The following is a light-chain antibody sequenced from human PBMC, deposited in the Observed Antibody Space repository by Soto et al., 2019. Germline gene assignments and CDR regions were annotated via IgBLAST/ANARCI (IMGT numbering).Light chain of an antibody. Sequence: LTQSPGTLSLSPGERATLSCRASQSVSSRLAWYQKKPGQAPRLLISGASSRATGIPDRFSGSGFGTDFTLTISRLEPEDFALYYCQHYAGGSRITFGQGTRLEIK. CDR1: QSVSSR. J-gene: IGKJ5*01. CDR3: QHYAGGSRIT. V-gene: IGKV3-20*01. CDR2: GAS.